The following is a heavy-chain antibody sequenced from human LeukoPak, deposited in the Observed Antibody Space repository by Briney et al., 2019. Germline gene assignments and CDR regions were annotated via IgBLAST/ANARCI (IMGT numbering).Heavy chain of an antibody. V-gene: IGHV3-30-3*01. CDR1: GFIFSNYP. J-gene: IGHJ3*02. Sequence: PGKSLRLSCAVSGFIFSNYPMHWVRQAPGKGLEWVAAISHDGSNKYYADSVKGRFTISRDDSKNTLYVQINSLRAEDTAVYYCARQQTYGIVRDTAFDIWGQGTKVTISS. D-gene: IGHD2-21*01. CDR2: ISHDGSNK. CDR3: ARQQTYGIVRDTAFDI.